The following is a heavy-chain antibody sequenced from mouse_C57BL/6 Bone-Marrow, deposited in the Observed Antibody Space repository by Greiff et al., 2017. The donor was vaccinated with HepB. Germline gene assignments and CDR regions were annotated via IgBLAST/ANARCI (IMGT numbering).Heavy chain of an antibody. Sequence: VKLQQPGAELVKPGASVKLSCKASGYTFTSYWMHWVKQRPGRGLEWIGRIDPNSGGTKYNEKFKSKATLTVDKPSSTAYMQLSSLTSEDSAVYYCASSDSSGYFYAMDYWGQGTSVTVSS. CDR3: ASSDSSGYFYAMDY. V-gene: IGHV1-72*01. D-gene: IGHD3-2*02. J-gene: IGHJ4*01. CDR1: GYTFTSYW. CDR2: IDPNSGGT.